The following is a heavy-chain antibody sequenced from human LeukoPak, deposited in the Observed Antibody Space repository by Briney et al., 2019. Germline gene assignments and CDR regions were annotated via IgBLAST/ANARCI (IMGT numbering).Heavy chain of an antibody. V-gene: IGHV3-30*03. CDR1: GFIFSNYG. J-gene: IGHJ4*02. Sequence: GRSLRLSCAASGFIFSNYGIHWVRQAPGKGLEWVAVISYDGSNTYYADSVKGRFTISRDNSKNTLYLQMNSLRAEDTAVYYCARGSGSFSGGFDYWGQGTLVTVSS. CDR3: ARGSGSFSGGFDY. CDR2: ISYDGSNT. D-gene: IGHD1-26*01.